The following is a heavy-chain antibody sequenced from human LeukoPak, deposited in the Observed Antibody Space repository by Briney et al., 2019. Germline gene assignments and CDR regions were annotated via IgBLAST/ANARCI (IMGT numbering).Heavy chain of an antibody. CDR3: ARDYSLALGTTTYFQH. V-gene: IGHV7-4-1*02. J-gene: IGHJ1*01. Sequence: GASVKVSCKASGYTFTSYSMNWVRQAPGQGLEWMGWINTNTGNPTYAQGFPGRFVFSLDTSVSTAYLQINSLKAEDTAVYYCARDYSLALGTTTYFQHWGQGTLVTVSS. CDR2: INTNTGNP. D-gene: IGHD1-7*01. CDR1: GYTFTSYS.